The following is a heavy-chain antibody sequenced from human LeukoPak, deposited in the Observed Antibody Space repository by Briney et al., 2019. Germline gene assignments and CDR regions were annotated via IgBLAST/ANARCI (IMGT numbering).Heavy chain of an antibody. Sequence: PGGSLRLSCAASGFTFSSYWMRWVRQAPGKGLVWVSRINSYGSSSSYADSVKGRFTISRDNSKNTLYLQMNSLRAEDTAVYYCAKDPYRASSGLVDYWGQGTLVTVSS. V-gene: IGHV3-74*01. D-gene: IGHD5-12*01. CDR2: INSYGSSS. J-gene: IGHJ4*02. CDR1: GFTFSSYW. CDR3: AKDPYRASSGLVDY.